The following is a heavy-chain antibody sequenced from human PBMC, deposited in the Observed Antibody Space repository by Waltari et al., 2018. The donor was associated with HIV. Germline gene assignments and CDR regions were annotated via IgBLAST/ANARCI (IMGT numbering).Heavy chain of an antibody. D-gene: IGHD2-15*01. V-gene: IGHV3-74*01. Sequence: EVQLVESGGGLVRPGGTRRPPGAASGLTFPTYWMHWLHQVPGKGLGWVSRMNSDGTTRSYADSVKGRFTISRDNAKNTLYVEMNSLRADDTAVYYCASSGVYAHDAFKIWGQGTKVIVSS. CDR1: GLTFPTYW. J-gene: IGHJ3*02. CDR3: ASSGVYAHDAFKI. CDR2: MNSDGTTR.